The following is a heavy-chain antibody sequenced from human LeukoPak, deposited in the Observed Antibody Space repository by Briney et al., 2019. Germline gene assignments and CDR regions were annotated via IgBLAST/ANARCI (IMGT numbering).Heavy chain of an antibody. CDR3: ANGGSSMVRGVILAEYFQH. V-gene: IGHV3-30*02. J-gene: IGHJ1*01. D-gene: IGHD3-10*01. Sequence: GVSLRLSCAASGFTFSGYGMHWVRQAPGKGLEWVAFIRYDGSNRYYADSVKGRFTISRDNSKNTLYLQMNSLRAEDTAVYYCANGGSSMVRGVILAEYFQHWGQGTLVTVSS. CDR2: IRYDGSNR. CDR1: GFTFSGYG.